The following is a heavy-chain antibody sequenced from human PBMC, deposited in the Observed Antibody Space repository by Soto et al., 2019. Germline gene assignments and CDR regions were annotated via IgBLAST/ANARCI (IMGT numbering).Heavy chain of an antibody. D-gene: IGHD3-3*01. CDR3: AKERVVKGYYGMDV. J-gene: IGHJ6*01. CDR1: GFTFSSYG. Sequence: QVQLVESGGGVVQPGRSLRLSCAASGFTFSSYGMHWVRQAPGKGLEWVAVISYDGSNKYYADSVKGRFTISRDNSKNTLYLQMNSLRAEDTAVYYCAKERVVKGYYGMDVW. CDR2: ISYDGSNK. V-gene: IGHV3-30*18.